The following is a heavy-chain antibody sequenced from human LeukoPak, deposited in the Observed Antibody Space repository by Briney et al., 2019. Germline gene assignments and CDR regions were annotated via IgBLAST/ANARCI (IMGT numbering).Heavy chain of an antibody. CDR1: GYTFTSYG. V-gene: IGHV1-2*02. J-gene: IGHJ4*02. Sequence: ASVKVSCKASGYTFTSYGISWVRQAPGQGLEWMGWINPNSGGTNYAQKFQGRVTMTRDTSISTAYMELSRLRSDDTAVYYCARGTYYYDSSGYSNVGGDYWGQGTLVTVSS. CDR2: INPNSGGT. CDR3: ARGTYYYDSSGYSNVGGDY. D-gene: IGHD3-22*01.